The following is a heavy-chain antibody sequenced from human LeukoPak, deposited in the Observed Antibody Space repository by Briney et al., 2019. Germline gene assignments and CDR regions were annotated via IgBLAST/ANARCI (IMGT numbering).Heavy chain of an antibody. CDR3: AKHAGGAAGNPYSYRDV. J-gene: IGHJ6*03. Sequence: SETLSLTCTVSGGSISSSSYYWGWIRQPPGKGLEWIGSIYYSGSTYYNPSLKSRVTISVDTSKNQFSLKLSSVTAADTAVYYCAKHAGGAAGNPYSYRDVGGKGPTVTIPS. D-gene: IGHD6-13*01. CDR2: IYYSGST. CDR1: GGSISSSSYY. V-gene: IGHV4-39*01.